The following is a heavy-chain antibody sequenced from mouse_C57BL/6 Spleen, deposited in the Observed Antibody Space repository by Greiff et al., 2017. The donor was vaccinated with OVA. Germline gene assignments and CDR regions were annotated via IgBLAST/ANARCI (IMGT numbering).Heavy chain of an antibody. D-gene: IGHD2-2*01. J-gene: IGHJ4*01. CDR3: ARHGIYYGYAPDYAMDD. V-gene: IGHV1-62-2*01. CDR1: GYTFTEYT. CDR2: FYPGSGSI. Sequence: VQLQQSGAELVKPGASVKLSCKASGYTFTEYTIHWVKQRSGQGLEWIGWFYPGSGSIKYNEKFKDKATLTADKSSSTVYMELSRLTSEDSAVYFCARHGIYYGYAPDYAMDDWGQGTSVTVSS.